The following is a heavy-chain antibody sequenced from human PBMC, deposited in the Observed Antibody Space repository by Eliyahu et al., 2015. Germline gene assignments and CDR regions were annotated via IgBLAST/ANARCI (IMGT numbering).Heavy chain of an antibody. CDR3: AKGVSRAAVGFDY. J-gene: IGHJ4*02. CDR1: GFTFSNXA. Sequence: EVQXLESGGGLVQPGGSLXLSXAAXGFTFSNXAMXWVRXAPGRGVEWVSAISGSDGNTYYADSVKGRFTISRDNSKSTLYLQMNSLRAEDTAIYYCAKGVSRAAVGFDYWGQGTLVTVSS. D-gene: IGHD6-13*01. CDR2: ISGSDGNT. V-gene: IGHV3-23*01.